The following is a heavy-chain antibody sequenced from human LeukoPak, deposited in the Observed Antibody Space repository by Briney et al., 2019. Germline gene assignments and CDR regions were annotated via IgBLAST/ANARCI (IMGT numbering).Heavy chain of an antibody. CDR2: ISSSSSYI. V-gene: IGHV3-21*01. Sequence: PGGSLRLSCAASGFTFSSYSMNWVRQAPGKGLEWVSSISSSSSYIYYADSVKGRFTISRDNAKNSLYLQMNSLRAEDTAVYYCASPLGYCSSTSCYEGDYWGQGTLVTVSS. D-gene: IGHD2-2*01. CDR3: ASPLGYCSSTSCYEGDY. J-gene: IGHJ4*02. CDR1: GFTFSSYS.